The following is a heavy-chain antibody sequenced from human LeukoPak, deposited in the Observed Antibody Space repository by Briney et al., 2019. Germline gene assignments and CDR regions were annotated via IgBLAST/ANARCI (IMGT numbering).Heavy chain of an antibody. D-gene: IGHD6-19*01. CDR1: GYSISSGYY. Sequence: SETLSLTCAVSGYSISSGYYWGWIRQPPGKGLEWIGSIYRSGSTYYNPSLKSRVTISVDTSKNQFSLKLSSVTAADTAVYYCASSVAYSSGWTYDYWGQGTLVTVSS. V-gene: IGHV4-38-2*01. CDR2: IYRSGST. CDR3: ASSVAYSSGWTYDY. J-gene: IGHJ4*02.